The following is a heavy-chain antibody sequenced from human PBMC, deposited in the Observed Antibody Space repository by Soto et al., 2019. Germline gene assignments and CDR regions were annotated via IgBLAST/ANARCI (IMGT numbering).Heavy chain of an antibody. CDR3: AREAYGSGRRGWFDP. CDR2: IWYDGSNK. V-gene: IGHV3-33*01. D-gene: IGHD3-10*01. CDR1: AFTFSFYG. Sequence: QVQLVESGGGVVQPGRSLRLSCAASAFTFSFYGMHWVRQAPGKGLEWVAVIWYDGSNKYYADSVKGRFTISRDNSKNTLFLQMNSLRAEDTAVYYCAREAYGSGRRGWFDPWGQGTLVTVSS. J-gene: IGHJ5*02.